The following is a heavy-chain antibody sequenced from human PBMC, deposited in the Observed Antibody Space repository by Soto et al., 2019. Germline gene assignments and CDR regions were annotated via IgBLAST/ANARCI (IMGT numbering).Heavy chain of an antibody. Sequence: EVQLVESGGGLVQPGGSLRLSCAASGFTFSTYWMHWVRQAPGKGLVWVSRINTDGSSTTYADSVKGRFTISRDNAXSTLYLHMNSLRAEDTAVYYCARVGASGYSDYPFDYWGQGTLVTVSS. J-gene: IGHJ4*02. V-gene: IGHV3-74*01. D-gene: IGHD5-12*01. CDR1: GFTFSTYW. CDR2: INTDGSST. CDR3: ARVGASGYSDYPFDY.